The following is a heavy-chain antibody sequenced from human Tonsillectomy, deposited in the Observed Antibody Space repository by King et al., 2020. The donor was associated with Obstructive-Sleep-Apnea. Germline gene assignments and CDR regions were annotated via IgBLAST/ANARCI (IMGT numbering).Heavy chain of an antibody. D-gene: IGHD2-2*01. CDR1: GFTCSSYS. V-gene: IGHV3-23*04. CDR3: ARDPRCSSTSCPYYYYGMDV. J-gene: IGHJ6*02. CDR2: ISGSGGST. Sequence: VQLVESGGGLVQPGGSLRLSCAASGFTCSSYSMSWVRQVPGKGLEWVSVISGSGGSTYDADSVKGRFTISRDNYKNTLYPQMNSMRAEETAVYYCARDPRCSSTSCPYYYYGMDVWGQGTTVTVSS.